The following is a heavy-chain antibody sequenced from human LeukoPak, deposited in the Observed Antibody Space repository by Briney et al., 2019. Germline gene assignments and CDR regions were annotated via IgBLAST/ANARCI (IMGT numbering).Heavy chain of an antibody. CDR2: INPDESVK. CDR3: ARVRCCEGSGLIYFDP. J-gene: IGHJ5*02. V-gene: IGHV3-7*01. D-gene: IGHD6-19*01. Sequence: GGSLRLSCAASGFTFSSYWMSWVRQAPWKGLEWVANINPDESVKNYVDSVKGRFTISRDNAKNSLYVQMDSLTVEDTAVYYCARVRCCEGSGLIYFDPWSQGTLVTVSS. CDR1: GFTFSSYW.